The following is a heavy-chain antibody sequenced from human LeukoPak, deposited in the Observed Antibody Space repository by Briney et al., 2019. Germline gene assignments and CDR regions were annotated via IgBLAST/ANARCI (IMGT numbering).Heavy chain of an antibody. CDR3: ARIRGYSYVADY. D-gene: IGHD5-18*01. CDR2: IYYSGST. J-gene: IGHJ4*02. CDR1: GGSISSYY. V-gene: IGHV4-59*08. Sequence: SETLSLTCTVSGGSISSYYWSWIRQPPGKGLEWIGYIYYSGSTNYNPSLKSRVTISVDTSKNQFSLKLSSVTAADTAVYYCARIRGYSYVADYWGRGTLVTVSS.